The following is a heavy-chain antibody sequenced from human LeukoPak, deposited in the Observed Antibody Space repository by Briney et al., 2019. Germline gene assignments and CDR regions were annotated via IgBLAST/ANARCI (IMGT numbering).Heavy chain of an antibody. CDR1: GFTFSSYE. CDR2: ISSSGSTI. Sequence: GSLRLSCAASGFTFSSYEMNWVRQAPGKGLEWVSYISSSGSTIYYADSVKGRFTISRDNAKNSLYLQMTSLRAEDTAVYYCARADVLLWFGERILRGYYYGMDVWGKGTTVTVSS. D-gene: IGHD3-10*01. J-gene: IGHJ6*04. V-gene: IGHV3-48*03. CDR3: ARADVLLWFGERILRGYYYGMDV.